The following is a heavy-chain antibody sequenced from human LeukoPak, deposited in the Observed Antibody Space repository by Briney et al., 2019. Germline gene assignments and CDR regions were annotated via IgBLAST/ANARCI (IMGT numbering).Heavy chain of an antibody. D-gene: IGHD3/OR15-3a*01. CDR2: ISGSGGST. V-gene: IGHV3-23*01. CDR1: GFTLSSYA. J-gene: IGHJ4*02. CDR3: AKVWDWGIGSY. Sequence: GGSLRLSCAASGFTLSSYAMSWVRQAPGKGLEWVAAISGSGGSTYYADSVKGRFTISRDNSKNTLYLQMNGLRAEDTAVYYCAKVWDWGIGSYWGQGTLVTVSS.